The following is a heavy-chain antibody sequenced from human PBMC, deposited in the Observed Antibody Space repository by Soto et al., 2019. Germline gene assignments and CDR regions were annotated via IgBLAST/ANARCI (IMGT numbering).Heavy chain of an antibody. Sequence: SETLSLTCTVSGGSISNYYWNWIRQSPGKGLGWIGYIYSSGSTHYNPSLQNRVTISIDTSKNQVSLKVNSVTAADTAVYYCARDHPHSYGVYYFDYWGQGTPVTVSS. D-gene: IGHD5-18*01. CDR2: IYSSGST. CDR3: ARDHPHSYGVYYFDY. V-gene: IGHV4-59*01. J-gene: IGHJ4*02. CDR1: GGSISNYY.